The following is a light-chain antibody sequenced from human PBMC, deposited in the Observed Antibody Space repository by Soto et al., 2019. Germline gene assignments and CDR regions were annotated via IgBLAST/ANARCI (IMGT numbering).Light chain of an antibody. V-gene: IGKV1-39*01. CDR1: QSISRH. CDR2: GAS. CDR3: QQSHSTPPDT. J-gene: IGKJ2*01. Sequence: DIQMTQFPSSLSASVGERVTITCRASQSISRHLNWYQQKPGKAPNLLIHGASSLQSGVPSRFSGGGSGTDFTLTISNLQPEDSETYYCQQSHSTPPDTFGQGTKLEIK.